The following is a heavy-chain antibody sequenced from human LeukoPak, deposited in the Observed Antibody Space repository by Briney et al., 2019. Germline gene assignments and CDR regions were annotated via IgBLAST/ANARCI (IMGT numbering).Heavy chain of an antibody. V-gene: IGHV3-7*01. CDR3: GRDRSRIYV. J-gene: IGHJ4*02. CDR1: VFTFRNYW. D-gene: IGHD2/OR15-2a*01. CDR2: IKHDGSER. Sequence: GGSLRLSCAASVFTFRNYWMSWVRQAPGKGLEWVANIKHDGSERYYVDSVKGRFTISRDNAKNSLYLEMSSLRAEDTAVYYCGRDRSRIYVWGQGTLVTVSS.